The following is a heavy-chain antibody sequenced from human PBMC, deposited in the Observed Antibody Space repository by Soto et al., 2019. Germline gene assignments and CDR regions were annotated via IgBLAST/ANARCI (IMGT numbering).Heavy chain of an antibody. CDR1: GFTFSSYW. J-gene: IGHJ4*02. Sequence: PGGSLRLSCAASGFTFSSYWMSWVRQAPGKGLEWVANIKQDGSEKYYVDSVKGRFTISRDNAKNSLYLQMNSLRAEDTAVYYCARWSVGDSGSYPSAFDYWGQGTLVTVSS. CDR3: ARWSVGDSGSYPSAFDY. CDR2: IKQDGSEK. D-gene: IGHD3-10*01. V-gene: IGHV3-7*01.